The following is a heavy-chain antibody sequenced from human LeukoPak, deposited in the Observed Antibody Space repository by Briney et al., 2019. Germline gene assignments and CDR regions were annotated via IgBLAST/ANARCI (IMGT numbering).Heavy chain of an antibody. V-gene: IGHV3-9*01. Sequence: PGGSLRLSCAASGFTFDDYAMHWVRQAPGKGLEWVSGISWNSGSIGYADPVKGRFTISRDNAKNSLYLQMNSLRAEDTALYYCAKGGTHMDVWGKGTTVTVSS. D-gene: IGHD1-1*01. CDR3: AKGGTHMDV. CDR1: GFTFDDYA. CDR2: ISWNSGSI. J-gene: IGHJ6*03.